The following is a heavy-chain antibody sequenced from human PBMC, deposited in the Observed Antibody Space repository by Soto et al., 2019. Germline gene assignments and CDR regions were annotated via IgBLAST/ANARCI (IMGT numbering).Heavy chain of an antibody. V-gene: IGHV3-21*06. Sequence: PGGSLRLSCAASGFTFSGYALNWVRQAPGKGLEWVSSISGSGSYIYYADSVEGRFTISRDNAKNSLYLEMNSLRAVDTAVYYCARESEDLTSNFDYWGQGTLVTVSS. CDR2: ISGSGSYI. J-gene: IGHJ4*02. CDR1: GFTFSGYA. CDR3: ARESEDLTSNFDY.